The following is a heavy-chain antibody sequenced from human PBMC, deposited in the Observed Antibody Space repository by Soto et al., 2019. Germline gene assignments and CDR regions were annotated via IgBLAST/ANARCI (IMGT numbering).Heavy chain of an antibody. Sequence: QVQLVESGGGVVQPGRSLRLSCAASGFAFSSYGMHWVRQAPGKGLEWVAVIWFDGSNKYYADSVKGRFTISRDNSKNTLYLQMNSLRAGDTAMYYCARTWPVVSGYEYYLDYWGQGTLVTVSS. D-gene: IGHD5-12*01. V-gene: IGHV3-33*01. CDR2: IWFDGSNK. CDR3: ARTWPVVSGYEYYLDY. CDR1: GFAFSSYG. J-gene: IGHJ4*02.